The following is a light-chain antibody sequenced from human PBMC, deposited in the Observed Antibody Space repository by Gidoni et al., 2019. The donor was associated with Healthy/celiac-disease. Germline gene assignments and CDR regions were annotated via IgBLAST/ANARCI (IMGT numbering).Light chain of an antibody. Sequence: AIRMTQSPSSFSASTGDRVTITCRASQGISSYLAWYQQKPGKAPKLLIYAASTLQSGVPKRFSGSGSGTDFTLTISCLQSEDFATYYCQQYYSYPPTFGQGTKVEIK. CDR3: QQYYSYPPT. V-gene: IGKV1-8*01. CDR1: QGISSY. CDR2: AAS. J-gene: IGKJ1*01.